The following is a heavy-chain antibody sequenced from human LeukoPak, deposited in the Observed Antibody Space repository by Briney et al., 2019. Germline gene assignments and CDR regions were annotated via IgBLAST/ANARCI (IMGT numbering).Heavy chain of an antibody. CDR1: GGSISSRPYY. D-gene: IGHD2-2*01. Sequence: SETLSLTCTVSGGSISSRPYYWGWIRQPPGKGLEWLGSFDYSGSTYYKPSLKSRVTISVDTSKNQFSLKLRSVTAADTAVYYCARRTFYCSSTSCYFLDFDYWGQGTLVTVSS. CDR3: ARRTFYCSSTSCYFLDFDY. CDR2: FDYSGST. J-gene: IGHJ4*02. V-gene: IGHV4-39*01.